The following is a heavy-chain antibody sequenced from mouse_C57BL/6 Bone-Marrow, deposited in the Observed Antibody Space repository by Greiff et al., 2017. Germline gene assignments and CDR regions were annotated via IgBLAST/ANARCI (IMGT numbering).Heavy chain of an antibody. V-gene: IGHV1-54*01. D-gene: IGHD4-1*01. CDR3: ARSKNWDSWFAY. CDR1: GYDFTNYL. J-gene: IGHJ3*01. Sequence: QVQLQQSGAELVRPGTSVKVSCKASGYDFTNYLIEWVKQRPGQGLEWIGVINPGSGGTNYNEKFKGKATLTADKSSSTAYMQLSRLTSEDSAVYFCARSKNWDSWFAYWGQGTLVTVSA. CDR2: INPGSGGT.